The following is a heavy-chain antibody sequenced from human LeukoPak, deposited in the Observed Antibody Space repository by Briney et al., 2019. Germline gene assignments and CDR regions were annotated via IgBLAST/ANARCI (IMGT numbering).Heavy chain of an antibody. Sequence: SETLSLTCAVSGGSISSSNWWSWVRQPPGKGLEWIGEIYHSGSTNYNPSLKSRVTISVDKSKNQFSLKLSSVTAADTAVYYCARGLYCSGGSCYQNDYWGQGTLSPSPQ. J-gene: IGHJ4*02. D-gene: IGHD2-15*01. CDR3: ARGLYCSGGSCYQNDY. CDR2: IYHSGST. V-gene: IGHV4-4*02. CDR1: GGSISSSNW.